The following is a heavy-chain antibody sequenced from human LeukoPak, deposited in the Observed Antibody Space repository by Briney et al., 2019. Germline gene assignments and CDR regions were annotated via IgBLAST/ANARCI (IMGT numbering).Heavy chain of an antibody. D-gene: IGHD3-3*02. J-gene: IGHJ4*02. Sequence: PGGSLRLSCAASGFTFSNYAMSWVRQAPGKGLEWVSGFSGSGGITYYADSVKGRFTISRDNAKNSLYLQMNSLRAEDTAVYYCATDILGGYRDYFDYWGQGTLVTVSS. V-gene: IGHV3-23*01. CDR1: GFTFSNYA. CDR3: ATDILGGYRDYFDY. CDR2: FSGSGGIT.